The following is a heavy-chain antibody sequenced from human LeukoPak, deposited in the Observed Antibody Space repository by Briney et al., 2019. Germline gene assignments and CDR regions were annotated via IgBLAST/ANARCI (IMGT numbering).Heavy chain of an antibody. Sequence: GGSLRLSCAASGLSFSNHWMTWVRQAPGKGLEWVANIKQDGSEKYYVDSVKGRFIISRDNAKNSLYLQMNSLRAEDTAVYYCAREGTYGNYRASGDYWGQGALVTVSS. V-gene: IGHV3-7*03. CDR3: AREGTYGNYRASGDY. CDR1: GLSFSNHW. J-gene: IGHJ4*02. CDR2: IKQDGSEK. D-gene: IGHD4-23*01.